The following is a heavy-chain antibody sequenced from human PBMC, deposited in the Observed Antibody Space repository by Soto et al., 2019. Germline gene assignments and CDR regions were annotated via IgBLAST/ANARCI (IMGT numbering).Heavy chain of an antibody. CDR1: GFTFSSYW. CDR3: ARVRVAMVYAPYAFDI. D-gene: IGHD2-8*01. CDR2: IKQDGSEK. V-gene: IGHV3-7*01. J-gene: IGHJ3*02. Sequence: GGSLRLSCAASGFTFSSYWMSWVRQAPGKGLEWVANIKQDGSEKYYVDSVKGRFTISRDNAKNSLYLQMNSMRAEDTAGYYGARVRVAMVYAPYAFDIWGQGTMVTVSS.